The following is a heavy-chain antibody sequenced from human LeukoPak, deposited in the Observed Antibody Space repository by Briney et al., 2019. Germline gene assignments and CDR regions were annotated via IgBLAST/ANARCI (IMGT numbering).Heavy chain of an antibody. Sequence: ASVKVSCKASGYTFTIYGISWVRQAPGQGLEWMGWISAYNGNTNYAQKLQGRVTMTTDTSTSTAYMEMRSLRSDDTAVYYCTRVPSYQLPRGPQSNWFGTWGQGTLVTVSP. V-gene: IGHV1-18*01. J-gene: IGHJ5*02. CDR2: ISAYNGNT. CDR3: TRVPSYQLPRGPQSNWFGT. D-gene: IGHD2-2*01. CDR1: GYTFTIYG.